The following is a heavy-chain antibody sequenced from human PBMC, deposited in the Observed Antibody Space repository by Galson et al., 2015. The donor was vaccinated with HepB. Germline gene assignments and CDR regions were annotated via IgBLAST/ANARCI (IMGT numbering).Heavy chain of an antibody. D-gene: IGHD4-17*01. CDR1: RFTFSNYA. Sequence: SLRLSCAASRFTFSNYAMTWVRQAPGKGLEWVSAISVSGGNTYYADSVKGRFTISRDNSKNTLYLQMNSLRAEDTATYYCARTLATVTTRFDSWGQGTLVTVSS. CDR3: ARTLATVTTRFDS. V-gene: IGHV3-23*01. J-gene: IGHJ4*02. CDR2: ISVSGGNT.